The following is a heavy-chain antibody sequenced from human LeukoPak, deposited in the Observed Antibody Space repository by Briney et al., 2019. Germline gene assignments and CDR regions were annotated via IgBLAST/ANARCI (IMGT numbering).Heavy chain of an antibody. D-gene: IGHD6-13*01. CDR1: GYSISSGYY. V-gene: IGHV4-38-2*02. CDR3: PGGMSSVAAVGV. Sequence: SETLSLTCTVSGYSISSGYYCGWFRQPPGKGLEWIGSVYHSGSTYYNPSLKSRVTISTDKSKNQFSLKLTSVTAADTAVYYCPGGMSSVAAVGVWGRGTLVTVSS. CDR2: VYHSGST. J-gene: IGHJ1*01.